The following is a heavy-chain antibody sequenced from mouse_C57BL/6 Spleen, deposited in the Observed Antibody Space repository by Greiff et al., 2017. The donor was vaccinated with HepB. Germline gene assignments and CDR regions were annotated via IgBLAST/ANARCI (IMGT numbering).Heavy chain of an antibody. CDR2: INPGSGDT. V-gene: IGHV1-54*01. CDR3: ARTPSYYFGY. J-gene: IGHJ2*01. Sequence: QVQLQQSGAELVRPGTSVKVSCKASGYAFTNYLIEWVKQRPGQGLEWIGVINPGSGDTNYNEKFKGKATLTADKSSSTAYMQLSSLTSEDSAVYFCARTPSYYFGYWGQGTTLAVSS. CDR1: GYAFTNYL.